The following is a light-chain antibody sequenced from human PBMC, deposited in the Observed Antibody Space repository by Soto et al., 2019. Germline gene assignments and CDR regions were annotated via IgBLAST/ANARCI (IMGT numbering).Light chain of an antibody. CDR1: QNVYNN. J-gene: IGKJ4*01. V-gene: IGKV3-15*01. CDR3: QQCRNWPLT. Sequence: IVMTQSPATLSVSPGEGATLSCKASQNVYNNLAWYQQRPGQPPRLLIYDASTRATGISARFSGSGYGTEFTLTISSLQSEGFAVYFCQQCRNWPLTFGGGTKVEIK. CDR2: DAS.